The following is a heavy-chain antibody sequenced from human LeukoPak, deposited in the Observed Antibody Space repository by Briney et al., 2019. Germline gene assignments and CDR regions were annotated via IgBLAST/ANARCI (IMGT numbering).Heavy chain of an antibody. CDR2: ISGSGGST. CDR1: GFTFSSYA. V-gene: IGHV3-23*01. CDR3: AKDLGLYYYDSSGSS. J-gene: IGHJ4*02. Sequence: GGSLRLSCAASGFTFSSYAMSWVRQAPGKGLEWVSAISGSGGSTCYADSVKGRFTISRDNSKNTLYLQMNSLRAEDTAVYYCAKDLGLYYYDSSGSSWGQGTLVTVSS. D-gene: IGHD3-22*01.